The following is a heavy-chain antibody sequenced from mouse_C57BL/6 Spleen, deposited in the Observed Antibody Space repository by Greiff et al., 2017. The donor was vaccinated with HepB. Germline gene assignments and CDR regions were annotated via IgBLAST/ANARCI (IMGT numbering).Heavy chain of an antibody. CDR3: ARSHGNYDFDV. CDR2: IYPGDGDT. CDR1: GYAFSSYW. D-gene: IGHD2-1*01. J-gene: IGHJ1*03. Sequence: QVQLKESGAELVKPGASVKISCKASGYAFSSYWMNWVKQRPGKGLEWIGQIYPGDGDTNYNGKFKGKATLTADKSSSTAYMQLSSLTSEDSAVYFCARSHGNYDFDVWGTGTTVTVSS. V-gene: IGHV1-80*01.